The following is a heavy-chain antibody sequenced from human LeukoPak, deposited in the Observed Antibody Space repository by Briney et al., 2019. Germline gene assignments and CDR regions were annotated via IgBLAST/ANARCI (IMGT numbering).Heavy chain of an antibody. CDR3: ARVPVVTARNYYYYYMDV. J-gene: IGHJ6*03. D-gene: IGHD2-21*02. V-gene: IGHV4-4*07. Sequence: SETLSLTCTVSGGSISSYYWSWIRQPAGKGLEWIGRIYTSGSTNYNPSLKSRVTMSVDTSKNQFSLKLSSVTAADTAVYYCARVPVVTARNYYYYYMDVWGKGTTVTVSS. CDR1: GGSISSYY. CDR2: IYTSGST.